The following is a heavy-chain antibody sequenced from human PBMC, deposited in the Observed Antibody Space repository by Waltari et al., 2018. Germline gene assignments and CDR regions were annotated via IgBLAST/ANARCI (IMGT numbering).Heavy chain of an antibody. CDR2: INPNSGGT. V-gene: IGHV1-2*06. CDR1: GYPFPGYY. CDR3: ARGLRGFRNWFDP. J-gene: IGHJ5*02. Sequence: QVQLVQSGTEVKKPGASVKVSCKASGYPFPGYYMHWVRQAPGQGLEWMGRINPNSGGTNYAQKFQGRVTMTRDTSISTAYMELSRLRSDDTAVYYCARGLRGFRNWFDPWGQGTLVTVSS. D-gene: IGHD3-10*01.